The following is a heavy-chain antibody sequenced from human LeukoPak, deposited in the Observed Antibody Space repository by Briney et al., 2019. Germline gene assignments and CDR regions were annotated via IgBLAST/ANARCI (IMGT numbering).Heavy chain of an antibody. CDR1: GDSISGYY. V-gene: IGHV4-59*12. Sequence: SETLSLTCTVSGDSISGYYWNWIRQPPGKGLEWIGFVHYSGSTNYNPFLKSRVTISVDTSKNQFSLKLSSVTAADTAVYYCARGRKDYYDSSGYHYPYYYYYMDVWGKGTTVTVSS. J-gene: IGHJ6*03. CDR2: VHYSGST. D-gene: IGHD3-22*01. CDR3: ARGRKDYYDSSGYHYPYYYYYMDV.